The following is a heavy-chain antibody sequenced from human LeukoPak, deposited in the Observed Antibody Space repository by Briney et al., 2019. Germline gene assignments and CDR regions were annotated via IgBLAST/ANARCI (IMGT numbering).Heavy chain of an antibody. J-gene: IGHJ3*02. D-gene: IGHD5-12*01. Sequence: PGRSLRLSCAASGFTFSSYGMHWVRQAPGKGLEWVAVISYDGSNKYYADSVKGRFTISRDNSKNTLYLQMNSLRAEDTAVYYCAKHQDSGYDLYAFDIWGQGTMVTVSS. CDR1: GFTFSSYG. CDR2: ISYDGSNK. CDR3: AKHQDSGYDLYAFDI. V-gene: IGHV3-30*18.